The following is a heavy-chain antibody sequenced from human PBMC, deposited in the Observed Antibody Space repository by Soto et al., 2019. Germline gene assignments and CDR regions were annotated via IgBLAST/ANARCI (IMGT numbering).Heavy chain of an antibody. Sequence: SVKVSCEASGYTLTGYYMHWVRQAPVQGLEWMGWINPNSGGTNYAQKFQGWVTMTRDTSISTAYMELSRLRSDDTAVYYCATSRVSIAVAGETEYYFDYWGQGTLVTVSS. CDR3: ATSRVSIAVAGETEYYFDY. J-gene: IGHJ4*02. CDR1: GYTLTGYY. V-gene: IGHV1-2*04. D-gene: IGHD6-19*01. CDR2: INPNSGGT.